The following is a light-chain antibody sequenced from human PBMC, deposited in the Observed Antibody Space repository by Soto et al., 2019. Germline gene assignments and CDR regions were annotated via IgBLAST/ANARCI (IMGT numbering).Light chain of an antibody. V-gene: IGKV3-20*01. Sequence: ESVLTQSPGTLSLSPGEKATLSCRASQSVSSSYLAWYQQKPGQAPRLLIYGASSRGTCIPDRFSGSGSGTDFTLTVSRLEPEDFAVYSSQQFGSSSLTFGQGTKVEIK. CDR3: QQFGSSSLT. CDR2: GAS. J-gene: IGKJ1*01. CDR1: QSVSSSY.